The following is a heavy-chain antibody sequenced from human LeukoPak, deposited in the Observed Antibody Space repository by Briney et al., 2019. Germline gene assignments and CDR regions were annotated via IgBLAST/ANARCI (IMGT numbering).Heavy chain of an antibody. Sequence: PSETLSLTCAVSGYSISSGYYWGWIRQPPGKGLEWIGSIYYSGSTYYNPSLKSRVTISVDTSKNQFSLKLSSVTAADTAVYYCARELLCSGGSCYFDYWGQGTLVTVSS. J-gene: IGHJ4*02. D-gene: IGHD2-15*01. CDR3: ARELLCSGGSCYFDY. CDR1: GYSISSGYY. V-gene: IGHV4-38-2*02. CDR2: IYYSGST.